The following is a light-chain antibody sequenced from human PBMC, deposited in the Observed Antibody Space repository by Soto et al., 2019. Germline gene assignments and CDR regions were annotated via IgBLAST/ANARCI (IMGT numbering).Light chain of an antibody. J-gene: IGLJ3*02. CDR3: CSYAGSSTFWV. CDR2: EGT. V-gene: IGLV2-23*01. CDR1: SSDVGSYDL. Sequence: SVLTQPACVSGSPGPSITISCTGTSSDVGSYDLVSWYQHHPAKAPKLILYEGTKRPSGASNRLSGSKSGNTPSLTIPGLQGEDEADYPCCSYAGSSTFWVFGGGTKVTVL.